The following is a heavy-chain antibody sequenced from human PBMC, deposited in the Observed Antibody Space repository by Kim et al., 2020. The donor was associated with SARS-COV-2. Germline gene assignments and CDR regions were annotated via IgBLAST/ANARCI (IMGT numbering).Heavy chain of an antibody. D-gene: IGHD5-12*01. J-gene: IGHJ4*02. Sequence: SETLSLTCAVYGGSFSGYYWSWIRQPPGKGLEWIGEINHSGSTNYNPSLKSRVTISVDTSKNQFSLKLSSVTAADTAVYYCASSPHSGKKGGSFDYWGQGTLVTVSS. CDR2: INHSGST. CDR3: ASSPHSGKKGGSFDY. CDR1: GGSFSGYY. V-gene: IGHV4-34*01.